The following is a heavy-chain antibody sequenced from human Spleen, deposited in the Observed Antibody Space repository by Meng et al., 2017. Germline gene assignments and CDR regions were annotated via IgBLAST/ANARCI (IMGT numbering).Heavy chain of an antibody. CDR1: GFTFRSSW. V-gene: IGHV3-7*03. CDR3: GTQETGTLYYGMDV. CDR2: IKQDGSDK. D-gene: IGHD1-1*01. Sequence: GESLKISCAASGFTFRSSWMGWVRQPPGRGLEWVANIKQDGSDKQYADSVKGRFTISRDNSKNTLYLQMNSLRAEDTAVYYCGTQETGTLYYGMDVWGQGTTVTVSS. J-gene: IGHJ6*02.